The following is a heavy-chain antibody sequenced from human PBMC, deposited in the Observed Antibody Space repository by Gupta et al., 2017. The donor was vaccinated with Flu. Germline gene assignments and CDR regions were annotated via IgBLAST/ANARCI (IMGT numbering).Heavy chain of an antibody. CDR2: IKSKTDGGTT. V-gene: IGHV3-15*01. J-gene: IGHJ6*03. Sequence: NFRNAWMSWGRQAPVKGLEWVGRIKSKTDGGTTDYAAPVKGRFTISRDDSKNTLYLQMNSLKTEDTAVYYCTTAPSQRDYYYMDVWGKGTTVTVSS. D-gene: IGHD6-25*01. CDR3: TTAPSQRDYYYMDV. CDR1: NFRNAW.